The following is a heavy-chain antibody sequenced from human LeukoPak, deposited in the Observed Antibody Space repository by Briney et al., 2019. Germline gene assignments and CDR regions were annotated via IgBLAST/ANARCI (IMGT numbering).Heavy chain of an antibody. CDR2: IYYSGST. J-gene: IGHJ3*02. CDR3: ARHEVVFAFDI. Sequence: NPSETLSLTCTVSGGSISSYYWSWIRQPPGKGLEWIGYIYYSGSTNYNPSLKSRVTISVDTSKNQFSLKLSSVTAADTAVYYCARHEVVFAFDIWGQGTMVTVSS. CDR1: GGSISSYY. V-gene: IGHV4-59*01.